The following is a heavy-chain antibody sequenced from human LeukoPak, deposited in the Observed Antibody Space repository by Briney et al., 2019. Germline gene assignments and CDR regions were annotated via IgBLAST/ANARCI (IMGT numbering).Heavy chain of an antibody. V-gene: IGHV4-39*01. Sequence: SETLSLTCTVSGGSISSSSYYWGWIRQPPGKGLEWIGSIYYSGSTYYNPSLKSRVTISVDTSKNQFSLKLSSVTAADTAVYYCASGPYSSGWYSAHNWFDPWGQGTLVTVSS. CDR1: GGSISSSSYY. CDR3: ASGPYSSGWYSAHNWFDP. CDR2: IYYSGST. J-gene: IGHJ5*02. D-gene: IGHD6-13*01.